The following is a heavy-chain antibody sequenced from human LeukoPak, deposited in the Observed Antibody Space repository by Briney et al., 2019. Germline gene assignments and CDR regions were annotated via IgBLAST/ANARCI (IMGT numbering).Heavy chain of an antibody. CDR2: IDPSDSYT. CDR3: ARRGLDGDYVDY. CDR1: GYSFTSYW. V-gene: IGHV5-10-1*01. Sequence: GESPKISCKGSGYSFTSYWINRVRQMPGKGLEWMGRIDPSDSYTNYSPSFQGHVTISTDKSISTAYLQWSSLKASDTAMYYCARRGLDGDYVDYCGQGTLVTVSS. J-gene: IGHJ4*02. D-gene: IGHD4-17*01.